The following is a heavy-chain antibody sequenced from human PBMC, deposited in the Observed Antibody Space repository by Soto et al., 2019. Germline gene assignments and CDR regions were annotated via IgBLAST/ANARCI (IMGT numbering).Heavy chain of an antibody. V-gene: IGHV3-30-3*01. CDR1: GFTLSSHA. D-gene: IGHD1-26*01. Sequence: PGGSLRLSCAVSGFTLSSHAMHRVRQAPGKGLEWVALILSDGSNKYYADSVKGRFTTSRDNSKNTMYLQMNSLSVEDTAVYYCARDDEGGSDCDLGYWGQGALVTVSS. CDR3: ARDDEGGSDCDLGY. J-gene: IGHJ4*02. CDR2: ILSDGSNK.